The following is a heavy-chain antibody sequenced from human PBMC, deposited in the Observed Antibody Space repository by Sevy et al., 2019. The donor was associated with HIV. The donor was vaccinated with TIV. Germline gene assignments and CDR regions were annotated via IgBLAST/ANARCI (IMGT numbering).Heavy chain of an antibody. CDR2: IIPIFGTA. D-gene: IGHD2-2*01. Sequence: ASVKVSCKASGGTFSKYAITWVRQAPGQGLEWMGGIIPIFGTANYAQKFQGRVTITADESTGTAYMELRSLRSEDTAVYYCARDRGFSSTSEYGMDVWGQGTTVTVSS. V-gene: IGHV1-69*13. CDR3: ARDRGFSSTSEYGMDV. CDR1: GGTFSKYA. J-gene: IGHJ6*02.